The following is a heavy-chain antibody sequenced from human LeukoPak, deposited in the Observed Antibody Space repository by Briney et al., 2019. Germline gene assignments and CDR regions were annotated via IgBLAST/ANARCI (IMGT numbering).Heavy chain of an antibody. D-gene: IGHD3-10*01. CDR2: INSGGTT. J-gene: IGHJ4*02. CDR3: ARNKGVYGSGSYDN. V-gene: IGHV3-53*01. Sequence: TGGSLRLSCAASGFTVSGHYWSWVRQAPGKGLEWVSQINSGGTTYYADSVEGRFTISRDNSKNTLYLQMNSLRAEDTAVYHCARNKGVYGSGSYDNWGPGTLVAVSS. CDR1: GFTVSGHY.